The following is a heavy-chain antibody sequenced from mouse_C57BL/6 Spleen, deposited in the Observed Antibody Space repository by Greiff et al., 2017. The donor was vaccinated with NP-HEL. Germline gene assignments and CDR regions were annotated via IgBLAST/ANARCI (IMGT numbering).Heavy chain of an antibody. J-gene: IGHJ4*01. V-gene: IGHV1-15*01. CDR2: IDPETGGT. CDR3: TRSGRRRGHYYAMDY. D-gene: IGHD3-1*01. Sequence: QVQLKQSGAELVRPGASVTLSCKASGYTFTDYEMHWVKQTPVHGLEWIGAIDPETGGTAYNQKFKGKAILTADKSSSTAYMELRSLTSEDSAVYYCTRSGRRRGHYYAMDYWGQGTSVTVSS. CDR1: GYTFTDYE.